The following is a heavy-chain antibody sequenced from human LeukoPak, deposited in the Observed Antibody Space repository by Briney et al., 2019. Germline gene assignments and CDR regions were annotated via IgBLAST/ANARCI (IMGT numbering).Heavy chain of an antibody. J-gene: IGHJ5*02. V-gene: IGHV1-46*01. Sequence: VASVKVSCKASGYTFTSNYIHWVRQTPGQGLEWMGMIYPRDGSTSYAQKFQGRVTMTRNTSISTAYMELSSLRSEDTAVYYCARGITIFGVVIDNWFDPWGQGTLVTVSS. CDR2: IYPRDGST. CDR1: GYTFTSNY. D-gene: IGHD3-3*01. CDR3: ARGITIFGVVIDNWFDP.